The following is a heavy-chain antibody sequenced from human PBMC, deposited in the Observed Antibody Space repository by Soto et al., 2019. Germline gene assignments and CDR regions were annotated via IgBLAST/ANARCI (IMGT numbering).Heavy chain of an antibody. V-gene: IGHV1-46*03. Sequence: GASVKVSCKASGYTFTSYYMHWVRQAPGQGLEWMGIINPSGGSTSYAQKFQGRVTMTRDTSTSTVYMELSSLRSEDTAVYYCARAQGRSYYGSGSGYYWGQGTLVTVSS. CDR2: INPSGGST. CDR3: ARAQGRSYYGSGSGYY. J-gene: IGHJ4*02. D-gene: IGHD3-10*01. CDR1: GYTFTSYY.